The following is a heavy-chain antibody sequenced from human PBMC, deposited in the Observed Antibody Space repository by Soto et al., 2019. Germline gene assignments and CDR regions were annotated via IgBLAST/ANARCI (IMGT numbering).Heavy chain of an antibody. CDR3: ARPISSGWYHYYYGMDV. V-gene: IGHV5-51*01. Sequence: GESLKISCKGSGYSFTSYWIGWVRQMPGKGLEWMGIIYPGDSDTRYSPSFQGQVTISADKSISTAYLQWSSLKASDTAMYYCARPISSGWYHYYYGMDVWGQGTTVTVSS. D-gene: IGHD6-19*01. CDR1: GYSFTSYW. J-gene: IGHJ6*02. CDR2: IYPGDSDT.